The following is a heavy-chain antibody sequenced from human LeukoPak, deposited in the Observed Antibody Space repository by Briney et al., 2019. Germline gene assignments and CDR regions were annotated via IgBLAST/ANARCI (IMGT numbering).Heavy chain of an antibody. V-gene: IGHV3-43*01. J-gene: IGHJ4*02. D-gene: IGHD6-13*01. Sequence: GGSLRLSCATSGFIFDDYTMHWIRQAPGKGLEWVSLISWDGSTTYYADSVKGRFTIARDNTSNSLYLHLTSLRNDDTALYYCAKDERRIAATGSWGFDHWGQGTLVTVSS. CDR3: AKDERRIAATGSWGFDH. CDR1: GFIFDDYT. CDR2: ISWDGSTT.